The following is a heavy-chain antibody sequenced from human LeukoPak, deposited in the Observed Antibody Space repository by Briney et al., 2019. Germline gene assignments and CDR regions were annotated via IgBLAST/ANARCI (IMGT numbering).Heavy chain of an antibody. D-gene: IGHD3-22*01. CDR1: GGSFSGYY. V-gene: IGHV4-34*01. CDR2: INHSGST. J-gene: IGHJ4*02. Sequence: SETLSLTCAVYGGSFSGYYWSWTRQPPGKGLEWIGGINHSGSTSYNPSLKSRVTISVDTSKNQFSLKLSSVTAADTAVYYCARRWYYDSSGYYYEPFDYWGQGTLVTVSS. CDR3: ARRWYYDSSGYYYEPFDY.